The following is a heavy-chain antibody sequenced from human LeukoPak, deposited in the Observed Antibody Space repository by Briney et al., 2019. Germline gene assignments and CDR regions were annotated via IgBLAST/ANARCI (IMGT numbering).Heavy chain of an antibody. CDR3: AKALGGYHFDY. CDR2: ISGSGGST. J-gene: IGHJ4*02. D-gene: IGHD3-16*01. CDR1: GFTFSSYG. V-gene: IGHV3-23*01. Sequence: PGGSLRLSCAASGFTFSSYGMSWVRQAPGKGLEWVSSISGSGGSTYYADSVKGRFTISRDNSKNTLFLHMNSLRAEDTAVYYCAKALGGYHFDYWGQGTLVTVSS.